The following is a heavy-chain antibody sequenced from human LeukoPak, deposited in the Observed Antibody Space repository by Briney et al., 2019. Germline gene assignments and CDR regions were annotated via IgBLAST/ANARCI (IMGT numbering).Heavy chain of an antibody. CDR3: ARARGITGTPYNWFDP. CDR2: IWYDRSNK. J-gene: IGHJ5*02. CDR1: GFTFSSYG. V-gene: IGHV3-33*01. D-gene: IGHD1-7*01. Sequence: GGSLRLSCAASGFTFSSYGMHWVRQAPGKGLEWVAFIWYDRSNKYYADSVKGRFTISRDDSKNTLYLQMNSLRAEDTAVYHCARARGITGTPYNWFDPWGERTLVTVSS.